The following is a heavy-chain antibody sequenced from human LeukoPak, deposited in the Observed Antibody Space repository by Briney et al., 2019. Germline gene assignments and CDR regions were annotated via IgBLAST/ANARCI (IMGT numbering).Heavy chain of an antibody. CDR1: GFTFSSYG. CDR3: AKGGSIFGVVINSYFDY. D-gene: IGHD3-3*01. V-gene: IGHV3-30*02. Sequence: GGSLRLSCAASGFTFSSYGMHWVRQAPGKGLEWVAFIRYDGSNKYYADSVKGRFTISRDNSKNTLYLQMNSLRAEDTAVYYCAKGGSIFGVVINSYFDYWRQGTLVTVSS. CDR2: IRYDGSNK. J-gene: IGHJ4*02.